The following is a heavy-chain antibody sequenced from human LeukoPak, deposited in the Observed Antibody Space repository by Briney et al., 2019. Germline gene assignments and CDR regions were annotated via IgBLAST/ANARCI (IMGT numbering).Heavy chain of an antibody. V-gene: IGHV3-66*01. Sequence: GGSLRLSCAASGFNVNNNYMSWVRQAPGKGLEWVSVIYSGGNTYCADYVKGRVTISRDNSKNRLYLQMNSLRDENTAVYYCARDLETNFAAYWGQGTLVTVSS. D-gene: IGHD1-1*01. J-gene: IGHJ4*02. CDR3: ARDLETNFAAY. CDR1: GFNVNNNY. CDR2: IYSGGNT.